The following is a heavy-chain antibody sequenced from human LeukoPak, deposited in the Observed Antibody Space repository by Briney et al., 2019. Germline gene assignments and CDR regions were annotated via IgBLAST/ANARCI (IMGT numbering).Heavy chain of an antibody. CDR1: GFTFNSYA. D-gene: IGHD1-26*01. Sequence: GGSLRLSCAASGFTFNSYAMHWVRQAPGKGLERVALISYDGTKKYFADSVKGRFTISRDNSMKTLDLQMNTMSADDTAIYYCARSPYLGSGYFDLWGRDTLVTVSS. CDR3: ARSPYLGSGYFDL. CDR2: ISYDGTKK. V-gene: IGHV3-30*01. J-gene: IGHJ2*01.